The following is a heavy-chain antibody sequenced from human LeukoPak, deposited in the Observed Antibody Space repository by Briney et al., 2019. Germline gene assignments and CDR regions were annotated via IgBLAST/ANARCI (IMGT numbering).Heavy chain of an antibody. J-gene: IGHJ5*02. D-gene: IGHD5-18*01. CDR1: GFTFSSYG. CDR3: AKAREWLPINWFDP. Sequence: PGRSLRLSCAASGFTFSSYGMHWVRKAPGKGLEWVAVISYDGSNKYYADSVKGRFTISRDNSKNTLYLQMNSLRVEDTAVYYCAKAREWLPINWFDPWGQGTLVTVSS. CDR2: ISYDGSNK. V-gene: IGHV3-30*18.